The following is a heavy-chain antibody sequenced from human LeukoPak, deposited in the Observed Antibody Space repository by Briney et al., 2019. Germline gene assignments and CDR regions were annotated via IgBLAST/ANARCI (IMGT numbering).Heavy chain of an antibody. Sequence: GGSLRLSCAASGFTFSSYAMHWVRQAPGKGLEWVAVISYDGSNKYYADSVKGRFTISRDNSKNTLYLQMNSLRAEDTAVYYCASDTLGCSTSCYYYYGMDVWGQGTTVTVSS. CDR1: GFTFSSYA. CDR2: ISYDGSNK. J-gene: IGHJ6*02. V-gene: IGHV3-30-3*01. CDR3: ASDTLGCSTSCYYYYGMDV. D-gene: IGHD2-2*01.